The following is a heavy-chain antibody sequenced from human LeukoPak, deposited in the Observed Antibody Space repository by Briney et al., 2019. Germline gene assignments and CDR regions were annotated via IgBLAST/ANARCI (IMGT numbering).Heavy chain of an antibody. CDR3: ARWWGGYSSGHFDY. V-gene: IGHV3-48*04. J-gene: IGHJ4*02. CDR2: ISSSSSTI. CDR1: GFTFSSHS. Sequence: GGSLRLSCAASGFTFSSHSMNWVRQAPGKGLEWVSYISSSSSTIYYADSVKGRFTISRDNAKNSLYLQMNSLRAEDTAVYYCARWWGGYSSGHFDYWGQGTLVTVSS. D-gene: IGHD6-19*01.